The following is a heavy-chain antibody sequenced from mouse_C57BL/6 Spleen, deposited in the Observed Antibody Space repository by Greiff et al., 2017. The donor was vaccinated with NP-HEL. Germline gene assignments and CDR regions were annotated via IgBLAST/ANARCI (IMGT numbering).Heavy chain of an antibody. D-gene: IGHD1-1*01. CDR2: INPNNGGT. V-gene: IGHV1-18*01. CDR1: GYTFTDYN. CDR3: ARGGLRGSWAY. J-gene: IGHJ3*01. Sequence: EVQLQQSGPELVKPGASVKIPCKASGYTFTDYNMDWVKQSHGKSLEWIGDINPNNGGTIYNQKFKGKATLTVDKSSSTAYLELRSLASEDTAVYYCARGGLRGSWAYWGQGTLVTVSA.